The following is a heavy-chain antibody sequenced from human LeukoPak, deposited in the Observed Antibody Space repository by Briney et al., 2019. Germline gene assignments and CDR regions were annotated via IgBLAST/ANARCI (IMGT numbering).Heavy chain of an antibody. CDR1: GFTVSSNY. CDR3: ARDGNYYDSSGSPAFDI. Sequence: GGSLRLSCAASGFTVSSNYMSWVRQAPGKGLEWVSAIYSGGSTYYADSVKGRFAISRDNSKNTLYLQMNSLRAEDTAVYYCARDGNYYDSSGSPAFDIWGQGTMVTVSS. V-gene: IGHV3-53*01. J-gene: IGHJ3*02. CDR2: IYSGGST. D-gene: IGHD3-22*01.